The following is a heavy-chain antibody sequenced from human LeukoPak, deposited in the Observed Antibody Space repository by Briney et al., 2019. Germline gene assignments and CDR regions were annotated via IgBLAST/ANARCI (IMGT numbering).Heavy chain of an antibody. CDR1: GFTFSCYY. J-gene: IGHJ6*04. D-gene: IGHD2-15*01. V-gene: IGHV3-74*01. CDR2: INGDGSST. Sequence: PGGSLRLSCAASGFTFSCYYIHWVRPAPGKGLEWVSRINGDGSSTRYADSVKGRFTISRDNAKNTVYLQMNSLRVEDTAVYSCARGLYCSGINCYNGMDVWANGTTVTVSS. CDR3: ARGLYCSGINCYNGMDV.